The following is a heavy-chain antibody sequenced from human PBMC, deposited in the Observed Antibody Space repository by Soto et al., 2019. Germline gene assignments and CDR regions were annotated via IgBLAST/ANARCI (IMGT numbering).Heavy chain of an antibody. D-gene: IGHD3-22*01. Sequence: QVQLVESGGGVVQPGRSLRLSCAASGFTFSSYGMHWVRQAPGKGLEWVAVIWYDGSNKYYADSVKGRFTISRDNSKNTLYLQMNSLRAEDTAVYYCARDYYDSSGYWEYWGQGTLVTVSS. CDR3: ARDYYDSSGYWEY. CDR2: IWYDGSNK. J-gene: IGHJ4*02. CDR1: GFTFSSYG. V-gene: IGHV3-33*01.